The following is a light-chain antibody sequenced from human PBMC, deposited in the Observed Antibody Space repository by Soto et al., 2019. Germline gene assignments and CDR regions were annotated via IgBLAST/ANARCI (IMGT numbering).Light chain of an antibody. CDR2: DAS. J-gene: IGKJ1*01. CDR1: QDVYTF. CDR3: QQYNGWWT. V-gene: IGKV1-27*01. Sequence: VQMTQSPSSLSASVGDRVTITCRASQDVYTFLAWYRQRPGRAPELLIYDASTLQAGVPSRFSGDGFGTHFILTISSLQPEDVATYYCQQYNGWWTFGQGTKVEIK.